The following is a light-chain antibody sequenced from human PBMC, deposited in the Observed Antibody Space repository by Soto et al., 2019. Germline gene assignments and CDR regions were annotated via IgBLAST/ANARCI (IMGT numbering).Light chain of an antibody. Sequence: QAVLTQPPSASGTPGQRVTISCSGSSSNIGSNTVNWYQQLPGTAPKLLIYSNNQRPSGVPDRFSCSKSGTSASLAISGLQSEDEADYYCAAWDESLNGPVFGGGTKLTVL. CDR1: SSNIGSNT. CDR3: AAWDESLNGPV. CDR2: SNN. V-gene: IGLV1-44*01. J-gene: IGLJ2*01.